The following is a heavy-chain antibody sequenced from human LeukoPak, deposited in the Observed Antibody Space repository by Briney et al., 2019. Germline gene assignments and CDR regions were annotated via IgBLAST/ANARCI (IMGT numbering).Heavy chain of an antibody. Sequence: GGSLRLSCAASGFTFSSYGMSWVRQAPGKGLEWVSAISGSGGSTYYADSVKGRFTISRDNSKNTLYLQMNSLRVEDTAIYYCAKENWYLYDNNWYKTWFDPWGQGTLVTVSS. J-gene: IGHJ5*02. CDR2: ISGSGGST. D-gene: IGHD1/OR15-1a*01. CDR3: AKENWYLYDNNWYKTWFDP. V-gene: IGHV3-23*01. CDR1: GFTFSSYG.